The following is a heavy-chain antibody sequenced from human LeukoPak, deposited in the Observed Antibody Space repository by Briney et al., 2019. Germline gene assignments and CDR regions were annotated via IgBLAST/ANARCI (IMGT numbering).Heavy chain of an antibody. V-gene: IGHV1-2*02. J-gene: IGHJ4*02. CDR2: INPKSGGT. CDR3: ARTREGVWGSYSP. CDR1: GYHFTDYY. Sequence: ASVKVSCKASGYHFTDYYIHWVQLAPGQGLEWMGWINPKSGGTHYAQKFQGRVSMTRDTSINTVYLELSSLRSNDTAVYYCARTREGVWGSYSPWGQGTLVTVSS. D-gene: IGHD3-16*01.